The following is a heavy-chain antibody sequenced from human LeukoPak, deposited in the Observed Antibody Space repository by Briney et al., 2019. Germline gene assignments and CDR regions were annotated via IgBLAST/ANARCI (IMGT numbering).Heavy chain of an antibody. CDR1: GFTFSTYS. J-gene: IGHJ5*02. CDR3: ARDSSIQSLDP. V-gene: IGHV3-21*01. Sequence: PGGSLRLSCAASGFTFSTYSMNWVRQAPGKGLEWVSSITSSSTYIYYADSVKGRFAISRGNAKNSLYLQMNSLRAEDTAVYYCARDSSIQSLDPWGQGTLVTVSP. D-gene: IGHD2-2*01. CDR2: ITSSSTYI.